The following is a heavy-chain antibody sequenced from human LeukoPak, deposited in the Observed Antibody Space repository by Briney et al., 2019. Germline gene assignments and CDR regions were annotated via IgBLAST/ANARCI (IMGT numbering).Heavy chain of an antibody. CDR1: GFTVSSNY. V-gene: IGHV3-53*01. CDR3: AIQVLTHHSSSYYYYALDG. D-gene: IGHD2-2*01. Sequence: PGGSLRLSCTASGFTVSSNYMNWVRQAPGQGLEWVSVLYSGGSRYYADSVKGRFTISRDNSKNTLYLQMDSLRAEATAVYYCAIQVLTHHSSSYYYYALDGCGQGTTVIVSS. CDR2: LYSGGSR. J-gene: IGHJ6*02.